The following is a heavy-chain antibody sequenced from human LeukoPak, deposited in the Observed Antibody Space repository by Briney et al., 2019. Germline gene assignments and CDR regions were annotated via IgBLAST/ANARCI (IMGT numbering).Heavy chain of an antibody. CDR3: ARDRRDSSGYYYGHKYYFDY. Sequence: PGGSLRLSCAASGFTFSIYSLNWVRQAPGKGLEWVSSISSSSSYIYYADSVKGRFTISRDNAKNSLYLQMNSLRAEDTAVYYCARDRRDSSGYYYGHKYYFDYWGQGTLVTVSS. J-gene: IGHJ4*02. CDR2: ISSSSSYI. V-gene: IGHV3-21*01. D-gene: IGHD3-22*01. CDR1: GFTFSIYS.